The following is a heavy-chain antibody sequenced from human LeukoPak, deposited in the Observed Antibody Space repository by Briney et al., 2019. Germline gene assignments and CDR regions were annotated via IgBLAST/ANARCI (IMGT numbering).Heavy chain of an antibody. V-gene: IGHV5-51*01. J-gene: IGHJ4*02. Sequence: GESLKISRKGSGYSFTSYWIAWVRQMPGKGLEWMGIIYPSDSDTRYSPSFEGQVTISVDKSISTVYLQWSSLRASDTAMYYCARYYGSGAGYWGQGTLVTVSS. D-gene: IGHD3-10*01. CDR2: IYPSDSDT. CDR1: GYSFTSYW. CDR3: ARYYGSGAGY.